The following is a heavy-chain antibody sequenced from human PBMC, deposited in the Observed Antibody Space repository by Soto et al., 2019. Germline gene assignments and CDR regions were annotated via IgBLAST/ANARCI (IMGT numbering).Heavy chain of an antibody. J-gene: IGHJ4*02. CDR1: GFTFSSYS. CDR3: ARGPIRWYFDY. CDR2: ISSSSSYI. D-gene: IGHD2-15*01. V-gene: IGHV3-21*01. Sequence: PVGSLRLSCAASGFTFSSYSMNWVRQAPGKGLEWVPSISSSSSYIYYADSVKGRFTISRDNAKNSLYLQMNSLRAEDTAVYYCARGPIRWYFDYWGQGTLVTVSS.